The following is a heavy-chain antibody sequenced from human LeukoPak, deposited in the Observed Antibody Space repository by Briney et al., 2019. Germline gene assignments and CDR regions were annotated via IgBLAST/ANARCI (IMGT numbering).Heavy chain of an antibody. J-gene: IGHJ3*02. CDR3: ATEGDSSGHAGAFDI. CDR2: VSHIESHNK. CDR1: GLTFSTRV. V-gene: IGHV3-30-3*01. D-gene: IGHD3-22*01. Sequence: GGSLRLSCTASGLTFSTRVMHWVRQAPGEGREWVALVSHIESHNKQYADSMKGRFTISRDNSKSTLYLQMGSLSAADTALYFCATEGDSSGHAGAFDIWGQGTMVTVSS.